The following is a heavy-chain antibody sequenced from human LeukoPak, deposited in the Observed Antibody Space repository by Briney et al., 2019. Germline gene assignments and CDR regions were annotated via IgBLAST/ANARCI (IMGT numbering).Heavy chain of an antibody. Sequence: GGSLRLSCAASGFTLSNYWMHWVRQAPGKGLVWVARSNSDGRITNYADSVKGRFTISRDNAKNTLYLQMNSLGAEDTAVYYCARGLVEMATLAYLDYWGQGTLVTVSS. J-gene: IGHJ4*02. V-gene: IGHV3-74*01. CDR3: ARGLVEMATLAYLDY. D-gene: IGHD5-24*01. CDR2: SNSDGRIT. CDR1: GFTLSNYW.